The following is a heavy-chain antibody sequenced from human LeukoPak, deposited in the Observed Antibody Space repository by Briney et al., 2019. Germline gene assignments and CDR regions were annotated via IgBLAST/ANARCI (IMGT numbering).Heavy chain of an antibody. CDR2: INHSGST. V-gene: IGHV4-34*01. Sequence: SETLSLTCAVYGGSFSGYYWSWIPQPPGKGLEWIGEINHSGSTNYNPSLKSRVTISVDTSKNQFSLKLSSVTAADTAVYYCATGYSYGYWGQGTLVTVSS. CDR1: GGSFSGYY. CDR3: ATGYSYGY. D-gene: IGHD5-18*01. J-gene: IGHJ4*02.